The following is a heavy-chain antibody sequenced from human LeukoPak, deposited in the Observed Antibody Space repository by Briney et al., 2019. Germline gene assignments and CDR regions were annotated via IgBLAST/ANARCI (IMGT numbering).Heavy chain of an antibody. Sequence: SETLSLTCAVCGGSFSGYYWSWIRQPPGKGLEWIGEINHSGSTNYNPSLKSRVTISVDTSKNQFSLKLSSVTAADTAVYYCARAPVGYCSSTSCPRYYFDYWGQGTLVTVSS. D-gene: IGHD2-2*01. V-gene: IGHV4-34*01. CDR3: ARAPVGYCSSTSCPRYYFDY. CDR2: INHSGST. CDR1: GGSFSGYY. J-gene: IGHJ4*02.